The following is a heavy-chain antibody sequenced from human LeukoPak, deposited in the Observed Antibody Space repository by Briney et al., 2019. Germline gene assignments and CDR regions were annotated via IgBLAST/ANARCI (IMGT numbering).Heavy chain of an antibody. V-gene: IGHV3-23*01. J-gene: IGHJ6*02. CDR3: ARRGVLLRTKYYYYGMDV. D-gene: IGHD1-26*01. CDR1: GFIFDTYA. Sequence: GGSLRLSCAASGFIFDTYAMTWVRQAPGKGLEWVSSISDSGSSTDYADSVKGRFTISRDNSKNTLYLQMNSLRAEDTAVYYCARRGVLLRTKYYYYGMDVWGQGTTVTVSS. CDR2: ISDSGSST.